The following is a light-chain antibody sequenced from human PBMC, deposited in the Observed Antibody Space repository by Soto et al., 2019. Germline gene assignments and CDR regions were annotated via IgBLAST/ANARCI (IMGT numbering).Light chain of an antibody. CDR2: DAS. CDR1: QTISTW. Sequence: DIQVTQSPPTLSASVGDRVTITCRASQTISTWMAWYQQKPGKAPKLLVYDASTLQSGVASRFSGSGSGTEFTLIISGLQPDDSATYYCQQYDSAPQTFGPGTKVDIK. CDR3: QQYDSAPQT. V-gene: IGKV1-5*01. J-gene: IGKJ1*01.